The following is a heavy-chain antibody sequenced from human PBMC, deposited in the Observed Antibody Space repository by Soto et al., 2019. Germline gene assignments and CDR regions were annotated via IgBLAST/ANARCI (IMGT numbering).Heavy chain of an antibody. V-gene: IGHV4-59*01. CDR2: VYYSGSA. CDR1: GGSIGSYY. Sequence: SETLSLTCNVSGGSIGSYYWNWIRQPPGKTLEWIGDVYYSGSANYNPSLKSRVTISVDMSRNQFSLKLNSVTAADTAVYYCARGSMVRGPTPFDYWGQGTLVTVSS. D-gene: IGHD3-10*01. CDR3: ARGSMVRGPTPFDY. J-gene: IGHJ4*02.